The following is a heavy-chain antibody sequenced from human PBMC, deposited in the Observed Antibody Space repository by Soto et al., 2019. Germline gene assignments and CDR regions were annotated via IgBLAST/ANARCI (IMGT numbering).Heavy chain of an antibody. CDR1: GFTFSGYW. D-gene: IGHD3-9*01. V-gene: IGHV3-7*03. J-gene: IGHJ4*02. Sequence: GGSLRLSCAASGFTFSGYWMTWVRQAPGKGLEWVADIKRDGTEKYYVDSVKGRFTISRDNAKKSVYLQMNGLTVEDTAVYRCARGPSYSDYSNDWFFDSWGQGALVTVSS. CDR3: ARGPSYSDYSNDWFFDS. CDR2: IKRDGTEK.